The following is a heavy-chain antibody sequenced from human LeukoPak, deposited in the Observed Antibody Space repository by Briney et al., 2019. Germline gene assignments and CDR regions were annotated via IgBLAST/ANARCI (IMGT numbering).Heavy chain of an antibody. Sequence: GGSLRLSCTASRFTLSVHSIHWVRQAPGKGLEWVALISNDGSNKNYVDSVKGRFTISRDNSENTLYLQMNSLRAEDTAVYYCARGYHGMDVWGQGTTVTVSS. D-gene: IGHD3-16*02. J-gene: IGHJ6*02. CDR2: ISNDGSNK. V-gene: IGHV3-30-3*01. CDR3: ARGYHGMDV. CDR1: RFTLSVHS.